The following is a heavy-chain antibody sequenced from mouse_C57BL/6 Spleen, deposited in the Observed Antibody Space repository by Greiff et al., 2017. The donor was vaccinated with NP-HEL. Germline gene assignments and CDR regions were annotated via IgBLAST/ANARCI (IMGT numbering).Heavy chain of an antibody. CDR1: GYTFTDYY. CDR3: ARGGYWDWFAY. CDR2: INPNNGGT. D-gene: IGHD3-1*01. Sequence: EVQLQQSGPELVKPGASVKISCKASGYTFTDYYMNWVKQSHGKSLEWIGDINPNNGGTSYNQKFKGKATLTVDKSSGTAYMELRSLTSEDSAVYYCARGGYWDWFAYWGQGTLVTVSA. J-gene: IGHJ3*01. V-gene: IGHV1-26*01.